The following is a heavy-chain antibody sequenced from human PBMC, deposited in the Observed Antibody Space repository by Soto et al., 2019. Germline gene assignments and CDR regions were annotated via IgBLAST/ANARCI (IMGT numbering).Heavy chain of an antibody. D-gene: IGHD5-18*01. Sequence: GASVKVSCKASGYTFTSYYMHWVRQAPGQGLEWMGIINPSGGSTSYAQKFQGRVTMTRDTSTSTVYMELSSLRSEDTAVYYCAMDSAARGYYYGMDVWGQGNTVTVSS. CDR3: AMDSAARGYYYGMDV. J-gene: IGHJ6*02. V-gene: IGHV1-46*01. CDR1: GYTFTSYY. CDR2: INPSGGST.